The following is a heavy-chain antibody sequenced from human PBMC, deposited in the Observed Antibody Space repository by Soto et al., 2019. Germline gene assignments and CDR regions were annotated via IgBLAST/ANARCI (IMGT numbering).Heavy chain of an antibody. Sequence: QVQLVQSGTEVKKPGSSVKVSCKASGGTFRNYPINWVRQAPGQGLEWMGSIFPLTDIPDYAQNFQARHRISADKSTSTAYMELSSLTSDATAMYFCARGPLVVLNYFESWGQGTLVTVSS. CDR1: GGTFRNYP. CDR3: ARGPLVVLNYFES. J-gene: IGHJ4*02. V-gene: IGHV1-69*02. CDR2: IFPLTDIP.